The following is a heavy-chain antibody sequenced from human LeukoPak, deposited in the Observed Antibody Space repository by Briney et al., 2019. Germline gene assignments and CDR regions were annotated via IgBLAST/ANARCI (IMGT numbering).Heavy chain of an antibody. D-gene: IGHD4-17*01. Sequence: GGSLRLSCTASGFTFSAYAMMWVRQAPGKGPEWVSAIRGGGTSEFYADSVKGRFRISRDNSKDTLFLRTNSLRAEDTAVYYCARDPNGDYIGAFDMWGPGTMVTVSS. CDR1: GFTFSAYA. J-gene: IGHJ3*02. CDR3: ARDPNGDYIGAFDM. CDR2: IRGGGTSE. V-gene: IGHV3-23*01.